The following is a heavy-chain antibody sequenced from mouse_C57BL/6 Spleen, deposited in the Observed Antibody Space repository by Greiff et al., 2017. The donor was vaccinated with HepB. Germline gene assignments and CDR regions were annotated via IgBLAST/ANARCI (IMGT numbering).Heavy chain of an antibody. V-gene: IGHV1-64*01. J-gene: IGHJ2*01. CDR2: IHPNSGST. CDR3: ARRRAYDYESSFDY. Sequence: QVQLQQPGAELVKPGASVKLSCKASGYTFTSYWMHWVKQRPGQGLEWIGMIHPNSGSTNYNEKFKSKATLTVDKSSSTAYMQLSSLTSEDSAVYYCARRRAYDYESSFDYWGQGTTLTVSS. CDR1: GYTFTSYW. D-gene: IGHD2-4*01.